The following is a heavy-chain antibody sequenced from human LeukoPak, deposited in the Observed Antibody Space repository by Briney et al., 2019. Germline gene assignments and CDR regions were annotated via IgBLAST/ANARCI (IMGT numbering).Heavy chain of an antibody. D-gene: IGHD6-19*01. Sequence: KPGESLKISCKGSGYSFTTYWISWVRQMPGKGLEWMGRIDPSDSYTNYSPSFQGHVTISADKSISTAYLQWSSLKASDTAMYYCARPHGARRWLVLWGQGTLVTVSS. V-gene: IGHV5-10-1*01. CDR3: ARPHGARRWLVL. J-gene: IGHJ4*02. CDR1: GYSFTTYW. CDR2: IDPSDSYT.